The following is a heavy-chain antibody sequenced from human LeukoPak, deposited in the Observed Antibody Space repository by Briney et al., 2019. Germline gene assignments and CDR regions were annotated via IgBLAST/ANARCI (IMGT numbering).Heavy chain of an antibody. CDR3: ARGRGGSYYPY. D-gene: IGHD1-26*01. Sequence: SETLSLPCTVSGGSITSNTNYWGWIRQPPGKGLEWIGNIYYSGTTYYNPSLKSRVTISVDTSKNQFSLKLSSVTAADTAVYYCARGRGGSYYPYWGQGTLVTVSS. CDR2: IYYSGTT. J-gene: IGHJ4*02. CDR1: GGSITSNTNY. V-gene: IGHV4-39*07.